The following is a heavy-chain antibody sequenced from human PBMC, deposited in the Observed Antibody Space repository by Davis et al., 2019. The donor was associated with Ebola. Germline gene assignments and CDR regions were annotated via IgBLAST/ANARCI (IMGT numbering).Heavy chain of an antibody. J-gene: IGHJ4*02. Sequence: SETLSLTCTVSGGSISSYYWGWIRQPPGKGLEWIGSIYYSGSTYYNPSLKSRVTISVDTSKNQFSLKLSSVTAADTAVYYCATHPYFYGDPDYWGQGTLVTVSS. D-gene: IGHD4-17*01. V-gene: IGHV4-39*01. CDR1: GGSISSYY. CDR3: ATHPYFYGDPDY. CDR2: IYYSGST.